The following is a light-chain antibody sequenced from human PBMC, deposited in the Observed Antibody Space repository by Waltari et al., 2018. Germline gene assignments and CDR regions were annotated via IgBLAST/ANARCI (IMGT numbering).Light chain of an antibody. CDR1: QRISNW. Sequence: DIPMTQSPSTLSASVGDRVTITCRASQRISNWVGWYQQKPGKAPHHQIYKASTSEGGVPSRFSGSGSGTEFTLTISSLQPDDFATYYCQQYNSFSFTFGHGTKVDI. CDR3: QQYNSFSFT. CDR2: KAS. J-gene: IGKJ3*01. V-gene: IGKV1-5*03.